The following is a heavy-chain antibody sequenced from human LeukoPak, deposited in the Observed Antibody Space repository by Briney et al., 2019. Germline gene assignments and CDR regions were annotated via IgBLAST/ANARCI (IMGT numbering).Heavy chain of an antibody. Sequence: SETLSLTCTVSGGSISSYYWSWIRQPPGKGLEWIGYIYYSGSTNYNPSLKSRVTISVDTSKNQFSLKLSSVTAADTAVYYCARDSVYSPFNWFDPWGQGTLVTVSS. CDR1: GGSISSYY. CDR3: ARDSVYSPFNWFDP. V-gene: IGHV4-59*12. CDR2: IYYSGST. D-gene: IGHD5-12*01. J-gene: IGHJ5*02.